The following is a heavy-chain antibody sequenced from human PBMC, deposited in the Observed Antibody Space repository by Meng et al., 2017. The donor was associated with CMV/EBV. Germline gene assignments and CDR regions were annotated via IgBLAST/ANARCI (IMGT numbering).Heavy chain of an antibody. CDR3: ARQVPEFFGKDYYYYGMDV. D-gene: IGHD1-14*01. CDR1: GFTPSSFW. V-gene: IGHV3-7*01. J-gene: IGHJ6*02. Sequence: GRSLSPSCVVSGFTPSSFWSSWVRQAPGKGLGWVANIKQDGSEKYYVDSVTGRVTISRDNAKNSLYLKMNSMRAEDTAVYYCARQVPEFFGKDYYYYGMDVWGQGTTVTVSS. CDR2: IKQDGSEK.